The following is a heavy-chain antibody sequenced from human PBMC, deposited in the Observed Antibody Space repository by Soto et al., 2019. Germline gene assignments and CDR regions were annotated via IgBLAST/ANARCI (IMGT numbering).Heavy chain of an antibody. D-gene: IGHD6-13*01. CDR3: AKATVEYSSSWPFDY. CDR2: ISGSGSSR. V-gene: IGHV3-23*01. Sequence: GGSLRLSCAASGFTFSSYAMSWVRQAPGKGLEWVSAISGSGSSRYYADSVKGRFTISRDNSKNTLYLQVNSLRVEDTAVYYYAKATVEYSSSWPFDYWGQGTLVTVSS. J-gene: IGHJ4*02. CDR1: GFTFSSYA.